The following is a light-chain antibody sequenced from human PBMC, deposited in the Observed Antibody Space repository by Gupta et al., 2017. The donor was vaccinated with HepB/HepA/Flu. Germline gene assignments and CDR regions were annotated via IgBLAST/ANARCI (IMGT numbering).Light chain of an antibody. CDR1: GSNIGSNT. V-gene: IGLV1-44*01. Sequence: QSVLTQPPSASGTPGQRVSISCSGSGSNIGSNTVNWYRQLPGTAPKLLIYNNNQRLSGVPDRFSGSKSGTSASLAISGLQSEDEADFYCAAWDDSLIFYVFGTGTKVTVL. CDR2: NNN. J-gene: IGLJ1*01. CDR3: AAWDDSLIFYV.